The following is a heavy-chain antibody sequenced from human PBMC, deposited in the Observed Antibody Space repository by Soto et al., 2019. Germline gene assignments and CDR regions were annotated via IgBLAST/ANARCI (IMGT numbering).Heavy chain of an antibody. D-gene: IGHD3-22*01. Sequence: EVRLVESGGGLVQPGGSLRLSCAGSGFTLSDHYIDWVRQAPGKGLEWVGRSRDKPQGYSTAYAASVKGRFTTSRDESKNSAYLQMNSLKTEDTAVYYCVRATHFSDSSGYTRCLDYWVQGTLVTVSS. J-gene: IGHJ4*02. V-gene: IGHV3-72*01. CDR3: VRATHFSDSSGYTRCLDY. CDR1: GFTLSDHY. CDR2: SRDKPQGYST.